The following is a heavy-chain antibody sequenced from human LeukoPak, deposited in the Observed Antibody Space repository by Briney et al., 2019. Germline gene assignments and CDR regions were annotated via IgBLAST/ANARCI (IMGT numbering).Heavy chain of an antibody. V-gene: IGHV4-59*01. J-gene: IGHJ4*02. Sequence: PSETLSLTCTFSGDFITAYYWSWIRQPPGKGLEWIGYVYYTGSTEYNPSLRSRVTISLDLSKHQFSLNLTSVTAAHTAVYHCASNTGTVFDYWGQGALVTVSS. D-gene: IGHD7-27*01. CDR3: ASNTGTVFDY. CDR2: VYYTGST. CDR1: GDFITAYY.